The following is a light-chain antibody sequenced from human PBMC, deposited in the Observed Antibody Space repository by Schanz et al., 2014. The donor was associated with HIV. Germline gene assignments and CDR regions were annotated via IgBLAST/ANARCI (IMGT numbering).Light chain of an antibody. CDR1: QSISSW. CDR3: QRYNSFSHT. J-gene: IGKJ2*01. Sequence: DIQMTQSTSTVSASVGDRVSITCRASQSISSWLAWYQQKPGKAPKVLIYKASNLESGVPSRFSGSGSGTEFTLTISSLQPDDFATYYCQRYNSFSHTFGQGTKLDIK. CDR2: KAS. V-gene: IGKV1-5*03.